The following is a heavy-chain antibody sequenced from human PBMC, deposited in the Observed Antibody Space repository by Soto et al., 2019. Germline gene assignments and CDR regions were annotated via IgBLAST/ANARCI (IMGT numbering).Heavy chain of an antibody. V-gene: IGHV1-46*01. CDR1: GYTFTSYY. Sequence: ASVKVSCNASGYTFTSYYMHLVRQAPGQGLEWMGIINPSGGSTSYAQKFQGRVTMTRDTSTSTVYMELSSLRSEDTAVYYCARGAAYCSSTSCYPRVGYYYYGMDVWGQGTTVTVSS. J-gene: IGHJ6*02. CDR3: ARGAAYCSSTSCYPRVGYYYYGMDV. D-gene: IGHD2-2*01. CDR2: INPSGGST.